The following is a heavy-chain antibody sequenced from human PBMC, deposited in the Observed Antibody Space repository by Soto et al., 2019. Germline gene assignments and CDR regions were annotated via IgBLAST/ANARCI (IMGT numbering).Heavy chain of an antibody. CDR2: IYTSGST. D-gene: IGHD6-19*01. CDR1: GGSISSYY. J-gene: IGHJ5*02. V-gene: IGHV4-4*07. CDR3: ARDVGENRDGSGWYEDWFDP. Sequence: QVQLQESGPGLVKPSETLSLTCTVSGGSISSYYWSWIRQPAGKGLEWIGRIYTSGSTNYNPSLKSRVTMSVDTSKIQFSLKLSSVTAADTAVYYCARDVGENRDGSGWYEDWFDPWGQGTLVTVSS.